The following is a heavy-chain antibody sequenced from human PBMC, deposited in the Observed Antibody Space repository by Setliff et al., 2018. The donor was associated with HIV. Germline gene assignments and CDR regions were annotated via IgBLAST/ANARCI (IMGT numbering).Heavy chain of an antibody. J-gene: IGHJ1*01. CDR3: ARGTSGYLIRAENFQH. CDR1: GGSFSGYY. V-gene: IGHV4-34*01. D-gene: IGHD3-22*01. Sequence: SETLSLTCAVYGGSFSGYYWTWIRQSPGKGLEWIGEINHSGSTNYNPSLKSRVTISVDTSKNQFSLKLSSVTAADTAVYYCARGTSGYLIRAENFQHWGQGTLVTVSS. CDR2: INHSGST.